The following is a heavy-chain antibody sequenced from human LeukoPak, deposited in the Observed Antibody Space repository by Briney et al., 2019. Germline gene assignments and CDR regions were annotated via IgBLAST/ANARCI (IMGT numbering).Heavy chain of an antibody. CDR1: GGSFSGYY. J-gene: IGHJ6*03. D-gene: IGHD6-13*01. CDR3: ARVRYSSSWPYYYYMDV. Sequence: SETLSLTCAVYGGSFSGYYWSWIRQPPGKGREWIGEINHSGSTNYNPSLKSRVTISVDTSKNQFSLKLSSVTAADTAVYYCARVRYSSSWPYYYYMDVWGKGTTVTVSS. V-gene: IGHV4-34*01. CDR2: INHSGST.